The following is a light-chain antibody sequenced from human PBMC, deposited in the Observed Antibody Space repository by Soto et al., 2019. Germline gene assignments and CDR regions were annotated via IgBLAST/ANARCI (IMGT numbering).Light chain of an antibody. CDR3: SSFTNGSALEGV. V-gene: IGLV2-14*01. Sequence: TINCTGTSSDVGGYNYVSWYQQHPGKAPKLMIYEVSNRPSGVSNRFSGSKSGNTASLTSSGLQAEDEADYYCSSFTNGSALEGVFAICTNV. CDR1: SSDVGGYNY. CDR2: EVS. J-gene: IGLJ1*01.